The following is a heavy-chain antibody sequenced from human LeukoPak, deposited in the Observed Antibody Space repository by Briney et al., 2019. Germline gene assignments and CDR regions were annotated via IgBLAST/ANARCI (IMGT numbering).Heavy chain of an antibody. CDR3: GSAPREHTAYLDY. CDR1: GFTFSSYA. V-gene: IGHV3-30*04. D-gene: IGHD1-26*01. Sequence: GGSLRLSCAASGFTFSSYAMHWVRQAPGKGLEWVAVISYDGSNKYYADSVKGRFTISRDNSKNTLYLQMNSLIAEDTAVYYCGSAPREHTAYLDYWGQGTPVTVTS. CDR2: ISYDGSNK. J-gene: IGHJ4*02.